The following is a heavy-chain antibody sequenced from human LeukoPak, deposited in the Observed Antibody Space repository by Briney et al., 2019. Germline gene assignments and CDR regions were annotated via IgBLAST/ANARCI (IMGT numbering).Heavy chain of an antibody. D-gene: IGHD3-22*01. CDR2: INHSGST. CDR3: ALDPNSSGYYYGFDY. J-gene: IGHJ4*02. V-gene: IGHV4-34*01. Sequence: SETLSLTCAVYGGSFSGYYWSWIRQPPGKGLEWIGEINHSGSTNYNPSLKSRVTISVDTSKNQFSLKLSSVTAADTAVYYCALDPNSSGYYYGFDYWGQGTLVTVSS. CDR1: GGSFSGYY.